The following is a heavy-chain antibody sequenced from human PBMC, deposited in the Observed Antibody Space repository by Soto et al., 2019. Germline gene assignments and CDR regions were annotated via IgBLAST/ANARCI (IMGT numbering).Heavy chain of an antibody. CDR2: ISAYNGNT. Sequence: ASVKVSCKASGYTFTSYGISWVRQAPGQGLEWMGWISAYNGNTNYAQKLQGRVTMTTDTSTSTAYMELRSLRSDDTAVYYCARVVFGRIFGGFIPATGFDPGGEEPLGTVPS. D-gene: IGHD3-3*01. CDR3: ARVVFGRIFGGFIPATGFDP. V-gene: IGHV1-18*01. CDR1: GYTFTSYG. J-gene: IGHJ5*02.